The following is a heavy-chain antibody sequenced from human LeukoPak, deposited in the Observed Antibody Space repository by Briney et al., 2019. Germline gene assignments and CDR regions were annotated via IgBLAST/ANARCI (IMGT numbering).Heavy chain of an antibody. J-gene: IGHJ4*02. D-gene: IGHD2-15*01. Sequence: PGRSLRLSCAASGFTFDDYAMHWVRQAPGKGLEWVSGISWNSGSIGYADSVKGRFTISRDNAKNSLYLQMNSLRAEDTALYYCAKGYCSGGSCGTDYWGQGTLVTVSS. V-gene: IGHV3-9*01. CDR2: ISWNSGSI. CDR3: AKGYCSGGSCGTDY. CDR1: GFTFDDYA.